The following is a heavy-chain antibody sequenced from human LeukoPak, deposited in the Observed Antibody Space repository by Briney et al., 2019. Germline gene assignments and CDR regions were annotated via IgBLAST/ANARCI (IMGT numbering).Heavy chain of an antibody. V-gene: IGHV4-39*07. J-gene: IGHJ4*02. Sequence: SQTLSLTCTVSGGSLSPYYWGWTRQPPGKGLEWIGSIYYSGSTYYNPSLKSRVTISVDTSKNQFSLKLSSVTAADTAMYYCARYYYDSSGLDYWGQGTLVTVSS. CDR2: IYYSGST. CDR3: ARYYYDSSGLDY. CDR1: GGSLSPYY. D-gene: IGHD3-22*01.